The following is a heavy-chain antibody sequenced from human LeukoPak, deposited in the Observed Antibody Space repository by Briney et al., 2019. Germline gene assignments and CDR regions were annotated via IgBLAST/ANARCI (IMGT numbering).Heavy chain of an antibody. CDR3: ARRFGERLYSNNDAFDS. Sequence: GESLKISCQASGYTFTKYWIGWVRQIPGKGLERMGIIYPSESDTSYGQSIQGQVTTSVEQTSNTAHLQWSRLEASDTAMYYCARRFGERLYSNNDAFDSWGQGTLVTVSS. J-gene: IGHJ4*02. D-gene: IGHD4-11*01. CDR2: IYPSESDT. V-gene: IGHV5-51*01. CDR1: GYTFTKYW.